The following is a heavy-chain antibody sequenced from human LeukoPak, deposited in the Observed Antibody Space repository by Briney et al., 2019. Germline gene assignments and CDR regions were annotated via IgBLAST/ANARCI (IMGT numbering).Heavy chain of an antibody. J-gene: IGHJ4*02. CDR2: IKGDGISA. D-gene: IGHD3-3*01. Sequence: GGSLRLSCAASGFDFSSNWMHWVRHAPGQGLVWVSRIKGDGISANYADSVKGRFTISRDIAKNTLYLQMNSLRAEDTGVYYCAKDHYWSIDYWGRGTLVTVSS. CDR3: AKDHYWSIDY. V-gene: IGHV3-74*01. CDR1: GFDFSSNW.